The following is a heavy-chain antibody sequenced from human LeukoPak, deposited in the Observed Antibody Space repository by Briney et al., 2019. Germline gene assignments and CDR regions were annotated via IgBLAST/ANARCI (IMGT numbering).Heavy chain of an antibody. D-gene: IGHD3-9*01. V-gene: IGHV3-66*01. CDR1: GFTVSSNY. CDR2: IYSGGST. J-gene: IGHJ4*02. CDR3: ARVGILRYFDWLISGYFDY. Sequence: GGSLRLSCAASGFTVSSNYMSWVRQAPGKGLEWVSVIYSGGSTYYADSVKGRFTISRDNSKNTLYLQMNSLRAEDTAVYYCARVGILRYFDWLISGYFDYWGQGTLVTVSS.